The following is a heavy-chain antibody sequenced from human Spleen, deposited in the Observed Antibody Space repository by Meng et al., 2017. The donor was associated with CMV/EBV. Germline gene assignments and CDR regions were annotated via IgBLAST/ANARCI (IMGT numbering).Heavy chain of an antibody. D-gene: IGHD5-24*01. CDR1: GGFISSYY. CDR2: IYTSGST. CDR3: ARDGDGYPTDY. J-gene: IGHJ4*02. V-gene: IGHV4-4*07. Sequence: VHVPGSGPGLGKPSESLSLNWSGSGGFISSYYWSWIRPTAGKGLEWIGRIYTSGSTNYNPSLKSRVTISVDTSKNQFSLKLSSVTAADTAVYYCARDGDGYPTDYWGQGTLVTVSS.